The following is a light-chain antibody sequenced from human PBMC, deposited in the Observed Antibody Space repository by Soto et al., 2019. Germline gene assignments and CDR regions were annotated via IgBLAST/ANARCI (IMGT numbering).Light chain of an antibody. CDR1: QRISSW. J-gene: IGKJ2*01. Sequence: DIQMTQSPSTLSASVGDRVTITCRASQRISSWLAWYQQKPGKAPKLLIYDASRLESGVPSRFSGSGSGTEFTLTISSLQPDDFATYYCQQYNSYSPYTFGQGTKLEIK. CDR2: DAS. CDR3: QQYNSYSPYT. V-gene: IGKV1-5*01.